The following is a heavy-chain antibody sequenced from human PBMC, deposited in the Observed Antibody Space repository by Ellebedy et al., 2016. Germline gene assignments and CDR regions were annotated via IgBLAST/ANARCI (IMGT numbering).Heavy chain of an antibody. CDR3: GRDSRDTVVDY. CDR1: GFTFSMYA. V-gene: IGHV1-3*01. J-gene: IGHJ4*02. D-gene: IGHD3-22*01. Sequence: ASVKVSXXASGFTFSMYAIHWVRQAPGQRLEWMGWINAANGDTRYPQKFQGRVSITKDTSASTAYMELSSLKSEDTAVYYCGRDSRDTVVDYWGQGTLVIVSS. CDR2: INAANGDT.